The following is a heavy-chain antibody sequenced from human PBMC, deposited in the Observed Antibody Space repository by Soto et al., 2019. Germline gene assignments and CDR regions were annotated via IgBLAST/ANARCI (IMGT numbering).Heavy chain of an antibody. CDR2: IYYSGST. CDR1: GGSISSSSYY. J-gene: IGHJ5*02. V-gene: IGHV4-39*01. D-gene: IGHD5-12*01. CDR3: ARPKGPYSGYDKNWFDP. Sequence: SETLSLTCTVSGGSISSSSYYWGWIRQPPGKGLEWIGSIYYSGSTYYNPSLKSRVTISVDTSKTQFSLKLSSVTAADTAVYYCARPKGPYSGYDKNWFDPWGQGTLVTVSS.